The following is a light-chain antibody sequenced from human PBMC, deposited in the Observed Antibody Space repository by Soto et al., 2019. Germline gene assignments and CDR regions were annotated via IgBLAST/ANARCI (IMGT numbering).Light chain of an antibody. CDR1: QSVSSTY. V-gene: IGKV3-20*01. CDR3: QQYGTSLLYT. CDR2: GAS. J-gene: IGKJ2*01. Sequence: EIVLTQSPGTLSLSPGERATLSCRASQSVSSTYLAWYQQKPGQAPRLLIYGASIRATGIPDRFSGSGSGTDVTLTISRLEPEDFAVYYCQQYGTSLLYTFGQGTKLEI.